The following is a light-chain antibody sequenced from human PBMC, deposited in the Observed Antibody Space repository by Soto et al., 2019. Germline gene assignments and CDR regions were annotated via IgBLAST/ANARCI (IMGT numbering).Light chain of an antibody. CDR1: ISYIGSYDY. V-gene: IGLV2-14*01. CDR2: DVT. J-gene: IGLJ1*01. Sequence: QSVLTQPASSSGSAYQSITISWTARISYIGSYDYVSWYQQRPVKAPKLMIFDVTNRPSGVSDRFSGSKSGNTASLTISGLQTEDEADYYCSSYTRSSTPYVFGTGT. CDR3: SSYTRSSTPYV.